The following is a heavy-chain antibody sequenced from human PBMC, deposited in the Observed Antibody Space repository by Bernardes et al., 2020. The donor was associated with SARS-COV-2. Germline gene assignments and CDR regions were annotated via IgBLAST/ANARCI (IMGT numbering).Heavy chain of an antibody. Sequence: ASVKVSCKASGYTFTHYYIHWVRQAPGQGFERMGWINPSSGVTNYAKKFQGGVTITRDTYISTVYIELSSLRADDTAVFYCARGPISSIDYWGQGSRVTVSS. D-gene: IGHD3-10*01. CDR2: INPSSGVT. J-gene: IGHJ4*02. V-gene: IGHV1-2*02. CDR1: GYTFTHYY. CDR3: ARGPISSIDY.